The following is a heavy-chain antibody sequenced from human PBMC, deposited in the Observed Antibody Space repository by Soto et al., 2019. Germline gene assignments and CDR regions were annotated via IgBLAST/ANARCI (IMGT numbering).Heavy chain of an antibody. D-gene: IGHD3-22*01. J-gene: IGHJ4*02. CDR2: VTSSSSSM. CDR1: GFTFNRYS. V-gene: IGHV3-21*02. Sequence: EVQLVESGGGLVKPGVSLRLSCAASGFTFNRYSMNWVRQAPGKGLEWVSSVTSSSSSMLYADSVKGRFTISIDDAKDSLFLQMNSLRADDTAVYYCAREADFASSGYVLDYWGQGTLVTVSS. CDR3: AREADFASSGYVLDY.